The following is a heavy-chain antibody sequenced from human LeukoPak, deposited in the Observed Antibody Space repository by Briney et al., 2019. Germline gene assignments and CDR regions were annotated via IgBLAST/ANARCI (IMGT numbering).Heavy chain of an antibody. D-gene: IGHD2-15*01. V-gene: IGHV3-74*01. Sequence: GGSLRLSCAASGFTFDDYGMSWVRQAPGKGLVWVSRINSDGSSTSYADSVKGRFAISRDNAKNTLYLQLNSLRAEDTAVYYCARGGFCSGGSCPVDYYYYMDVWGKGTTVTVSS. CDR1: GFTFDDYG. J-gene: IGHJ6*03. CDR3: ARGGFCSGGSCPVDYYYYMDV. CDR2: INSDGSST.